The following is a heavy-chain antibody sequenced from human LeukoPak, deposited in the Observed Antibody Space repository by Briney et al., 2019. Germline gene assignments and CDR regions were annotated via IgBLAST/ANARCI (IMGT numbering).Heavy chain of an antibody. J-gene: IGHJ4*02. CDR2: ISGSGGST. D-gene: IGHD6-6*01. CDR1: GFTFSNYW. V-gene: IGHV3-23*01. Sequence: PGGSLRLSCAASGFTFSNYWMHWVRQDPGKGLEWVSAISGSGGSTYYADSVKGRFTISRDNSKNTLYLQMNSLRAEDTAVYYCAKDIAARFYFDYWGQGTLVTVSS. CDR3: AKDIAARFYFDY.